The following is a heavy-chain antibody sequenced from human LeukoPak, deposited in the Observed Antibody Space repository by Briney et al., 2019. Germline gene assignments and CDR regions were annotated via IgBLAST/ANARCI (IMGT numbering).Heavy chain of an antibody. J-gene: IGHJ3*02. V-gene: IGHV1-46*01. Sequence: ASVKVSCKASGGTFSSYAISWVRQAPGQGLEWMGIINPSGGSTSYAQKFQGRVTMTRDTSTSTVYMELSSLRSEDTAVYYCARDLSAMVRGGDAFDIWGQGTMVTVSS. CDR2: INPSGGST. D-gene: IGHD3-10*01. CDR3: ARDLSAMVRGGDAFDI. CDR1: GGTFSSYA.